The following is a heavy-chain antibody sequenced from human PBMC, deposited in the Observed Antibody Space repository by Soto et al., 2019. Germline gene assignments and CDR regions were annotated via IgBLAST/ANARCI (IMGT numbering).Heavy chain of an antibody. CDR1: GGTFSSYA. CDR3: ASVQGYCSGGSCHTLRANWLDP. J-gene: IGHJ5*02. Sequence: ASVKVSCKASGGTFSSYAISWVRQAPGQGLEWMGGIIPIFGTANCAQKFQGRVTITADESTSTAYMELSSLRSEDTAVYYCASVQGYCSGGSCHTLRANWLDPWGQETLVTISS. CDR2: IIPIFGTA. D-gene: IGHD2-15*01. V-gene: IGHV1-69*13.